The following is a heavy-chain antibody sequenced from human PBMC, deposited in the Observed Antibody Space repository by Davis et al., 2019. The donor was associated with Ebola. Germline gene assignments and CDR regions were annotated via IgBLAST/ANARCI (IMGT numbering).Heavy chain of an antibody. Sequence: SLKISCAASGFTFDDYAMHWVRQAPGKGLEWVSGISWNSGSIGYADSVKGRFTISRDNAKNTLYLQMNSLRVEDTAVYYCACYVLGWGQGSLVTVSS. CDR2: ISWNSGSI. J-gene: IGHJ4*02. CDR3: ACYVLG. D-gene: IGHD2-8*01. CDR1: GFTFDDYA. V-gene: IGHV3-9*01.